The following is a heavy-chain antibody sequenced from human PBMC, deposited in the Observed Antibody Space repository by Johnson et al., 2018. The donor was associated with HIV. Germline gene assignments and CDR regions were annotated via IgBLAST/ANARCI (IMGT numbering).Heavy chain of an antibody. V-gene: IGHV3-33*06. Sequence: QVQLVESGGGVVQPGRSLRLSCAASGFTFSSYGMHWVRQAPGKGLEWVAVIWYDGSNKYYADSVQGRFTISRDNSKNTLYLQMNSLRAEDTAVYYCAKDNRRTPNAFDIWGQGTMVTVSS. CDR3: AKDNRRTPNAFDI. J-gene: IGHJ3*02. D-gene: IGHD3-16*02. CDR2: IWYDGSNK. CDR1: GFTFSSYG.